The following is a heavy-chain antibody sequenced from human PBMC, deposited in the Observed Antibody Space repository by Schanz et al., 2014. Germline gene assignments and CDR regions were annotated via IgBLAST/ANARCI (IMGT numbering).Heavy chain of an antibody. Sequence: GQLVESGGGVVQPGKSLRLSCATSGFIFRSFGIHWVRQAPGKGLEWVANIKHDGSVKDYVDSVEGRFTISRDNAKRSLFLQMNSLRVEDTAVYFCVSQNGSPNYWGQGTLVTVSS. CDR2: IKHDGSVK. CDR1: GFIFRSFG. V-gene: IGHV3-7*01. CDR3: VSQNGSPNY. D-gene: IGHD1-1*01. J-gene: IGHJ4*02.